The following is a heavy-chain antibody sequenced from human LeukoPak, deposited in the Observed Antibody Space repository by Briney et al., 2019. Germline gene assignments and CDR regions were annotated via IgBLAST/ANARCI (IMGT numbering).Heavy chain of an antibody. D-gene: IGHD3-10*01. CDR2: ISGSGGST. CDR1: GFTFSDYY. Sequence: GGSLRLSCAASGFTFSDYYMNWVRQAPGKGLEWVSAISGSGGSTYYADSVKGRFTISRDNSKNTLYLQMNSLRAEDTAVYYCAKDQSGSYPYYFDYWGQGTLVTVSS. V-gene: IGHV3-23*01. J-gene: IGHJ4*02. CDR3: AKDQSGSYPYYFDY.